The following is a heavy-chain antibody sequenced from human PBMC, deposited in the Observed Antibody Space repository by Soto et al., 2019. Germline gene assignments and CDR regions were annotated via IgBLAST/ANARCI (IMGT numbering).Heavy chain of an antibody. D-gene: IGHD6-19*01. J-gene: IGHJ4*02. V-gene: IGHV3-23*01. CDR2: ISCRGGST. CDR3: AKADGEQWLLPHLDK. Sequence: EVQLLESGGGVVQPGGSLRLSCVASGFNFKKFAMSWVRQAPGEGLEWVSGISCRGGSTSYADSVKGRFSIVRDESTNTLSLQINNLRVEDTAQYYCAKADGEQWLLPHLDKWGQGTLVTVS. CDR1: GFNFKKFA.